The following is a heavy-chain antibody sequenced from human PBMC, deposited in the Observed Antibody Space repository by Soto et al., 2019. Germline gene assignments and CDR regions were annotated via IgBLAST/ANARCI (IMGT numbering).Heavy chain of an antibody. CDR1: GFTFSSYW. J-gene: IGHJ6*02. V-gene: IGHV3-74*01. CDR2: INSDGSST. CDR3: AVALRSLAARAGDYYYYGMKA. Sequence: PVEFLRLACGASGFTFSSYWMHWVRQAPGKGLVWVSRINSDGSSTSYADSVKGRFTISGDNAKNTGYLQMNSLRAEDTAVYYGAVALRSLAARAGDYYYYGMKAWVRWATVTV. D-gene: IGHD3-3*01.